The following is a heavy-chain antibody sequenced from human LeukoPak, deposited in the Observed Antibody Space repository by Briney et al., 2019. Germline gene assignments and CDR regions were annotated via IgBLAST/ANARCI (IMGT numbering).Heavy chain of an antibody. D-gene: IGHD1-26*01. CDR1: GYSISSGYY. Sequence: SETLSLTCTVSGYSISSGYYWGWIRQPPGQGLEWIGEINHSGSTNYNPSLKGRVTISVDTSKNQFSLKLSSVTAADTAVYYCARGGSYGFDYWGQGTLVTVSS. J-gene: IGHJ4*02. CDR3: ARGGSYGFDY. CDR2: INHSGST. V-gene: IGHV4-38-2*02.